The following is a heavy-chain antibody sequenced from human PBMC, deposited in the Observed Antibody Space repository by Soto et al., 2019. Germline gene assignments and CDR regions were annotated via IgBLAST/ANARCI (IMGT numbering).Heavy chain of an antibody. J-gene: IGHJ4*02. V-gene: IGHV1-18*01. CDR2: ISAYNGNT. D-gene: IGHD3-3*01. CDR3: ARDRVNDFWGTGAY. Sequence: GASVKVSCKASGYTFTSYGISWVRHAPGQGLEWMGWISAYNGNTNYAQKLQGRVTMTTDTSTSTAYMELRSLRSDDTAVYYCARDRVNDFWGTGAYWGQGTLVTVSS. CDR1: GYTFTSYG.